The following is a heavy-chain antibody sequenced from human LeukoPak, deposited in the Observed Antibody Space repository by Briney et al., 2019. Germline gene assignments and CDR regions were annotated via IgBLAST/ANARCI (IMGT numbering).Heavy chain of an antibody. D-gene: IGHD4-17*01. CDR2: IYYRGST. CDR3: ARDRDYGDFNWFDP. J-gene: IGHJ5*02. V-gene: IGHV4-59*01. CDR1: GGSISSYY. Sequence: SETLSLTCTVSGGSISSYYWSWIRQPPGKGLEWIGYIYYRGSTNYNPSLKSRVTISVDTSKNQFSLKLSSVTAADTAVYYCARDRDYGDFNWFDPWGQGTLVTVSS.